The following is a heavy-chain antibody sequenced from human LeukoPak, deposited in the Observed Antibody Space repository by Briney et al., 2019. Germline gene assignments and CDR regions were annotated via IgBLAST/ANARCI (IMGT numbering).Heavy chain of an antibody. CDR3: ARGPAAVHP. Sequence: SETLSLTCTVSGGSISSYYWSWIRQPPGKGLEWIGYIYYSGSTNYNPSLKSRVPISIDTSKNQFFLRLTSVTAADTAVYYCARGPAAVHPWGQGTLVTVSS. V-gene: IGHV4-59*12. CDR1: GGSISSYY. CDR2: IYYSGST. D-gene: IGHD6-13*01. J-gene: IGHJ5*02.